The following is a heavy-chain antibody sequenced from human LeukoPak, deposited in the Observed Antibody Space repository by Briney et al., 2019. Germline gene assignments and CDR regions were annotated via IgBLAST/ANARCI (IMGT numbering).Heavy chain of an antibody. CDR1: GGSFSGYY. J-gene: IGHJ3*02. CDR2: INHSGST. Sequence: ASETLSLTCAVYGGSFSGYYWSWIRQPPGKGLEWIGEINHSGSTNYNPSLKSRVTISVDTSKNQFSLKLSSVTAADTAVYYCARESVTKHAFDIWGQGTMVTVSS. CDR3: ARESVTKHAFDI. D-gene: IGHD4-17*01. V-gene: IGHV4-34*01.